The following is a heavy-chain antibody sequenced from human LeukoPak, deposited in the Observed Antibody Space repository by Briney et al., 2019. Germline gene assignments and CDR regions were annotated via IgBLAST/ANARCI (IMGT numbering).Heavy chain of an antibody. V-gene: IGHV3-30*18. Sequence: GGSLRLSCAASEFTFSSYGMHWARQAPGKGLEWVAVISYDGSKKYYADSVKGRFTISRDNSKNTLFLQMNSLRPEDTAVYYCAKSGGWGYGLEGYYYGMDVWGQGTTVTVSS. J-gene: IGHJ6*02. CDR3: AKSGGWGYGLEGYYYGMDV. CDR2: ISYDGSKK. CDR1: EFTFSSYG. D-gene: IGHD5-18*01.